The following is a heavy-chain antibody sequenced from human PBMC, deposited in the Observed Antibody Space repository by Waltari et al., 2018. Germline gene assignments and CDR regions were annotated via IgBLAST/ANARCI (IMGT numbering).Heavy chain of an antibody. V-gene: IGHV1-8*02. CDR1: GYIFTSYD. CDR3: ARPQTISTSWLAS. Sequence: VQLVKSGAEVKKPGASVKVSCKASGYIFTSYDINWVRQATGQGLEWMGWMNANSGHTGYAQTFQGRITLTMNTSISTAYMELSSLRSDDTAVYYCARPQTISTSWLASWGQGTLVTVSA. D-gene: IGHD2-2*01. J-gene: IGHJ5*01. CDR2: MNANSGHT.